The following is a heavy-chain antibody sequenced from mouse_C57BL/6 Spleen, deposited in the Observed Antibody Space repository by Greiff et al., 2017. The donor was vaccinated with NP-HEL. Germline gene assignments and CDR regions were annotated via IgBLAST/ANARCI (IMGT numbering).Heavy chain of an antibody. Sequence: VQLQQSGPELVKPGASVKIPCKASGYTFTDYNMDWVKQSHGKSLEWIGDINPNNGGTIYNQKFKGKATLTVDKSSSTAYMELRSLTSEDTAVYYCAREGSNYPGWFAYWGQGTLVTVSA. CDR3: AREGSNYPGWFAY. CDR1: GYTFTDYN. D-gene: IGHD2-5*01. CDR2: INPNNGGT. V-gene: IGHV1-18*01. J-gene: IGHJ3*01.